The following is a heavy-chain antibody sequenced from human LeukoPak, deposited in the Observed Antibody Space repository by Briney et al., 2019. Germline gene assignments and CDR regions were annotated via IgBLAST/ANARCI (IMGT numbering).Heavy chain of an antibody. CDR3: ARDNLAAAGFDY. V-gene: IGHV3-21*01. CDR2: ISSNSSYI. D-gene: IGHD6-13*01. J-gene: IGHJ4*02. CDR1: GFTFSSYS. Sequence: GGSLRLSCAASGFTFSSYSMSWVRQAPGKGLEWVSSISSNSSYIYYADSVKGRFTISRDNAKSSLYLQMNSLRAEDTAVYYCARDNLAAAGFDYWGQGTLVTVSS.